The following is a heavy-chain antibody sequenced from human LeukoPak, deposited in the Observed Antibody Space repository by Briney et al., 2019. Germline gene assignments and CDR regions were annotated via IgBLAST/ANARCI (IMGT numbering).Heavy chain of an antibody. CDR1: GFTFSNAW. J-gene: IGHJ4*02. V-gene: IGHV3-66*02. Sequence: GGSLRLSCAASGFTFSNAWMSWVRQAPGKGLEWVSVMYSGGDTYYADSVKGRFTISRDNSKNTLYLQVNSLRAEDTAVYYCAKGWGIPIFGVVTNWGQGTLVTVSS. CDR3: AKGWGIPIFGVVTN. CDR2: MYSGGDT. D-gene: IGHD3-3*01.